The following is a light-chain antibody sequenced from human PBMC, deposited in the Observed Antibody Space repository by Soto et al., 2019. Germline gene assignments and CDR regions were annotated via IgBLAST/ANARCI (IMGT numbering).Light chain of an antibody. J-gene: IGLJ1*01. CDR2: EAS. V-gene: IGLV2-23*01. Sequence: QCALTQSASVSGSPGQSITISCTGTTSDIGSYNLVSWYQQHPGKVPKIIIYEASKRPSGAPYRFSGSKSGNTASLTISGLQAEDEADYYCCSYAGSSTWVFGTGTKLTVL. CDR1: TSDIGSYNL. CDR3: CSYAGSSTWV.